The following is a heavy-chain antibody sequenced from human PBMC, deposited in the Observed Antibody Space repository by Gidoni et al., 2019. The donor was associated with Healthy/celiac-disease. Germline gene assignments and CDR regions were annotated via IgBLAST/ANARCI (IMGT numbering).Heavy chain of an antibody. CDR1: GLTVSSYG. D-gene: IGHD2-15*01. J-gene: IGHJ6*02. V-gene: IGHV3-30*03. CDR3: AREGVAGGYYYGMDV. Sequence: QVQLVEHGGGVVQPGRSLRSSCAASGLTVSSYGMHWVRQAPGKGLGWVAVISYDGSNKYYADSVKGRFTISRDNSKNTLYLQMNSLRAEETAVYYCAREGVAGGYYYGMDVGGQGTTVTVSS. CDR2: ISYDGSNK.